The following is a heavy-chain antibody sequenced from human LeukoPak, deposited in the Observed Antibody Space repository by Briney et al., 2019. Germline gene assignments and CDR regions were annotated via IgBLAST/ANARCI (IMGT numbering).Heavy chain of an antibody. Sequence: PSETLSLTCGVYDGSFIGDYWSWIRQSPGMGLEWIGQVYRGGSANYNPSLRSRVTISIDTSKKQFSLKLNSVTATDTAVYYCARHGGFYFDSWGQGTLVTVSS. D-gene: IGHD3-16*01. V-gene: IGHV4-34*01. CDR3: ARHGGFYFDS. J-gene: IGHJ4*02. CDR2: VYRGGSA. CDR1: DGSFIGDY.